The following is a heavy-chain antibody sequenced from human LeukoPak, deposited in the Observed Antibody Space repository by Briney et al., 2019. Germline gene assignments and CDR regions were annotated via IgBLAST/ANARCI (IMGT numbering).Heavy chain of an antibody. CDR1: GFTFSSYW. J-gene: IGHJ6*03. V-gene: IGHV3-74*01. Sequence: AGGSLRLSCAASGFTFSSYWMHWVRQAPGKGLVWVSRINSDGSSTSYADSVKGRFTISRDNAKNTLYLQMNSLRAEDTAVYYCARGAQEVVAATPDSMTYYYYYYMDVWGKGATVTISS. D-gene: IGHD2-15*01. CDR3: ARGAQEVVAATPDSMTYYYYYYMDV. CDR2: INSDGSST.